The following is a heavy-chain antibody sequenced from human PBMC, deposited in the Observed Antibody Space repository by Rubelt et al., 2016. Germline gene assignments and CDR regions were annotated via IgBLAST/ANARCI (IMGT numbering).Heavy chain of an antibody. J-gene: IGHJ4*02. CDR1: GYSFTSYW. CDR2: IYPGNSDT. CDR3: ARRRAVAGTYYFDY. V-gene: IGHV5-51*01. Sequence: EVQLVQSGAEVKKPGESLKISCKGSGYSFTSYWIGWVRQMPGKGLEWMGIIYPGNSDTRYSPSFQGQVTLSADKSNSTAYLQWGSLKASDTAMYYCARRRAVAGTYYFDYWGQGTLVTVSS. D-gene: IGHD6-19*01.